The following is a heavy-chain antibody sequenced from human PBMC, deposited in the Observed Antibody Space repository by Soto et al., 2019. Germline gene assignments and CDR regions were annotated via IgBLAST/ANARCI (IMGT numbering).Heavy chain of an antibody. CDR1: WGTISNRGHY. J-gene: IGHJ4*01. CDR3: ARHLDYGGNIDFDY. V-gene: IGHV4-39*01. Sequence: PWVPHSLPWSFAWGTISNRGHYWSWLRKPPGKGLEWIGSIYSSGRPYYNPSLKSRVTISADTSKNQFSLKLSSVTAADTAMFYCARHLDYGGNIDFDYWRHGTLDIVSS. D-gene: IGHD4-17*01. CDR2: IYSSGRP.